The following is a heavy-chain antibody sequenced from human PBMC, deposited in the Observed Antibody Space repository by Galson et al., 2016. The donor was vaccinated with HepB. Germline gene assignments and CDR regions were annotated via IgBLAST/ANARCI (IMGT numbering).Heavy chain of an antibody. V-gene: IGHV2-5*02. CDR2: IYWDDHK. J-gene: IGHJ4*02. CDR1: GFSLSTVAVG. D-gene: IGHD6-19*01. CDR3: EHRRGWLFDH. Sequence: PALVKPTQTLTLTCTFSGFSLSTVAVGVGWIRQAPGKAPEWLAFIYWDDHKYYNSSLKSRLNIAKDAAKNQVVLTMTNMDPVDTGTYYCEHRRGWLFDHWGQGTLVTVSS.